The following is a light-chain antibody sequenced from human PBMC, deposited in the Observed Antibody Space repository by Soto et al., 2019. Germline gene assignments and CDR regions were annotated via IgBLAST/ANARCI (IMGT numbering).Light chain of an antibody. V-gene: IGKV3-15*01. CDR3: QQHNNWTPWT. CDR2: GAS. J-gene: IGKJ1*01. CDR1: QSVNSE. Sequence: EIVMTQSPATLSVSPGERATLSCRASQSVNSELAWYQQKPGQAPRLLIYGASNRAAGIPARFSGSGSVTEFTLTIISLQSEEFSVYYCQQHNNWTPWTFGQGTNVDIK.